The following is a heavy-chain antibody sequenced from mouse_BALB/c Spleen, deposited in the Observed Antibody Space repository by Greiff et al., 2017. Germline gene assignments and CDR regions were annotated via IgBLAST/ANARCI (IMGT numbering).Heavy chain of an antibody. V-gene: IGHV14-4*02. D-gene: IGHD1-2*01. Sequence: VQLQQSGAELVRPGASVTLSCTASGFNIKDYYMHWVKQRPEQGLEWIGWIDPENGDTEYAPKFQGKATMTADTSSNTAYLQLSSLTSEDTAVYYCFTTATRYAMDYWGQGTSVTVSS. J-gene: IGHJ4*01. CDR3: FTTATRYAMDY. CDR1: GFNIKDYY. CDR2: IDPENGDT.